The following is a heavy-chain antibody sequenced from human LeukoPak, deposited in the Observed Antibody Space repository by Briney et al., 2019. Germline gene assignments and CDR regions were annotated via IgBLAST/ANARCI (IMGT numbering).Heavy chain of an antibody. J-gene: IGHJ4*02. D-gene: IGHD3-10*01. Sequence: GESLKISCEGSGYSFTSYWIGWVRQMPGKGLEWMGIIYPGDSDTRYSPSLRGQVTISADKSISTAYLQWSSLKAPDTAIYYCARQRGASGSYYNALDYWGQGTLVTVSS. CDR3: ARQRGASGSYYNALDY. CDR2: IYPGDSDT. CDR1: GYSFTSYW. V-gene: IGHV5-51*01.